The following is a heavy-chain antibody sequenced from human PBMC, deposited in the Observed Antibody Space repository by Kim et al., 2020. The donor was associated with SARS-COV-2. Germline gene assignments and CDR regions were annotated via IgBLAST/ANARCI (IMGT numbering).Heavy chain of an antibody. Sequence: GGSLRLSCAASGFTFDDYAMHWVRQAPGKGLEWVSGISWNSGSIGYADSVKGRFTISRDNAKNSLYLQMNSLRAEDTALYYCAKSEPRAAVYYYYGMDVWGQGTTVTVSS. D-gene: IGHD6-25*01. V-gene: IGHV3-9*01. J-gene: IGHJ6*02. CDR3: AKSEPRAAVYYYYGMDV. CDR2: ISWNSGSI. CDR1: GFTFDDYA.